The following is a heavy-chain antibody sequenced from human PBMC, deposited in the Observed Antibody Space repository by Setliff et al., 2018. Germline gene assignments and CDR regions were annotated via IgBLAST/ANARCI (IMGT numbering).Heavy chain of an antibody. CDR2: INPNSGGT. J-gene: IGHJ3*02. Sequence: GASVKVPCKASGYTFTGYYMHWVRQAPGQGLEWMGWINPNSGGTNNAQKFQGRVTMTRDTSISTAYMELSRLRSDDTAVYYCATEHDAFDIWGQGTMVTVSS. V-gene: IGHV1-2*02. CDR3: ATEHDAFDI. CDR1: GYTFTGYY.